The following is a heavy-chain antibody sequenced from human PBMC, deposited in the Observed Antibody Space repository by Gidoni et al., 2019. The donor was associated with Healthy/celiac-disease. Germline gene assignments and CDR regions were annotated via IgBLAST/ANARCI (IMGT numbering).Heavy chain of an antibody. D-gene: IGHD3-22*01. J-gene: IGHJ3*02. CDR1: GFTFSSYG. V-gene: IGHV3-33*01. Sequence: QVQLVESGGGVVQPGRSLRLSCAASGFTFSSYGMHWVRQAPGKGLEWVAVRWYDGSNQYYADSVKGRFTISRDNSKNTLYLQMNSLRAEDTAVYYCAREAGITMNRWAFDIWGQGTMVTVSS. CDR3: AREAGITMNRWAFDI. CDR2: RWYDGSNQ.